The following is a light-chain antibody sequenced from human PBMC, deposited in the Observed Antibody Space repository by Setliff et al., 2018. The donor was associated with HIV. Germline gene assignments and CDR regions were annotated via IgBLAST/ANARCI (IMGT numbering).Light chain of an antibody. J-gene: IGLJ3*02. V-gene: IGLV2-14*01. CDR1: SSDVGGYNF. CDR2: DVS. Sequence: QSALTQSASVSGSPGQSITISCTGTSSDVGGYNFVSWYQQRPDKAPELMIYDVSNRPSGVSDRFSGSKSGNTASLTISGLQAEDEADYYCASYTSSSTWVFGGGTK. CDR3: ASYTSSSTWV.